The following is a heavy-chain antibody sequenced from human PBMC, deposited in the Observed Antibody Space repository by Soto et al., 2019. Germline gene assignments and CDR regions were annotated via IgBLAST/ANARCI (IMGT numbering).Heavy chain of an antibody. V-gene: IGHV1-18*01. CDR3: ARDRAPVTIFGVVIPHTFDI. Sequence: ASVKVSCKASCYTFTSYGINWVRQAPGQGLEWMGWISAYNGNTNYAQNLQGRLTVTTDTSTTTAYMELRSLRSDDTAVYYCARDRAPVTIFGVVIPHTFDIWGQGTMVTVSS. J-gene: IGHJ3*02. CDR2: ISAYNGNT. CDR1: CYTFTSYG. D-gene: IGHD3-3*01.